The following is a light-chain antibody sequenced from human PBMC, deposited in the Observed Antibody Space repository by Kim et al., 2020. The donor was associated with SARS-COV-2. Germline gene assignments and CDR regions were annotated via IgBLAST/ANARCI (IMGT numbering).Light chain of an antibody. J-gene: IGKJ1*01. CDR3: QNYNGAPWT. CDR2: AAS. CDR1: QGISSF. Sequence: DIQMTQSPSSLSASVGDRVTITCRADQGISSFLAWYQQRPGKAPKLLIYAASALHSGVPSRFSGSKSGTHFTLTISSLQPEDFATYYCQNYNGAPWTFDQGTKVDIK. V-gene: IGKV1-27*01.